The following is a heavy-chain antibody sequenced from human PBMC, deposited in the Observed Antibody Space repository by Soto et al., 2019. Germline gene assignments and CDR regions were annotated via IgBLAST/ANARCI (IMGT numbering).Heavy chain of an antibody. CDR3: ARDRRSVRGVQIAVGNFDS. D-gene: IGHD6-19*01. CDR1: GGSISGSRHF. J-gene: IGHJ4*02. V-gene: IGHV4-39*02. Sequence: KPSETLSLTCSVSGGSISGSRHFWGWVRHPPGKGLEWIGSIYSSGTTYHNPSLKSRITINPDTSRNQFSLQLKSVSPEDTAVYYCARDRRSVRGVQIAVGNFDSWGQGTLVTVSS. CDR2: IYSSGTT.